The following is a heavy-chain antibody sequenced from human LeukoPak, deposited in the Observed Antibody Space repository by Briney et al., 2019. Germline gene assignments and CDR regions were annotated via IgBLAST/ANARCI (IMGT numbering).Heavy chain of an antibody. CDR1: GFTFSSYS. Sequence: GGSLRLSCAASGFTFSSYSMNWVRQAPGKGLEWVSSISSSSSYIYYADSVKSRFTISRDNAKNSLYLQMNSLRAEDTAVYYCARDQGYCSGGSCYSADFDYWGQGTLVTVSS. CDR2: ISSSSSYI. D-gene: IGHD2-15*01. CDR3: ARDQGYCSGGSCYSADFDY. J-gene: IGHJ4*02. V-gene: IGHV3-21*01.